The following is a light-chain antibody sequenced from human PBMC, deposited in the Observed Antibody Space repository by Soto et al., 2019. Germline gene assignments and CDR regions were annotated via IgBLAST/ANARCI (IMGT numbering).Light chain of an antibody. CDR3: QQLNTYPPFT. CDR1: QGINSY. Sequence: DIQLTQSPSLLSASVGDRVTITCRASQGINSYLAWYQQKPGKAPKLLIYAASTLQSGVPSRFSDSGSGTEFTLTISSLQPEDFATYFCQQLNTYPPFTFGPGTKVDIK. J-gene: IGKJ3*01. CDR2: AAS. V-gene: IGKV1-9*01.